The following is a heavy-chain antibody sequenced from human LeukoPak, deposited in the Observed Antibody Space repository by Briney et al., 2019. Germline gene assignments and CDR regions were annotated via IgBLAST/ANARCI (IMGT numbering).Heavy chain of an antibody. CDR3: ATPLWPRGAFDI. Sequence: PGGSLRLSCAASGFTFSSYGMHWVRQAPGKGLEWVAFIRYDGSNKYYADSVKGRFTISRDNSKNTLYLQMNSLRAEDTAVYYCATPLWPRGAFDIWGQGTMVTVSS. D-gene: IGHD2/OR15-2a*01. V-gene: IGHV3-30*02. J-gene: IGHJ3*02. CDR2: IRYDGSNK. CDR1: GFTFSSYG.